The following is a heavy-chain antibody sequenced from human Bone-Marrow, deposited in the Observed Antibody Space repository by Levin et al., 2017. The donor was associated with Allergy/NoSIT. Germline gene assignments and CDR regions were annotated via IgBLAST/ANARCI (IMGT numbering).Heavy chain of an antibody. CDR2: ISPDGGYT. CDR1: GFTFSSHT. D-gene: IGHD3-16*01. J-gene: IGHJ4*02. Sequence: GGSLRLSCTASGFTFSSHTLHWVRQAPGKGLEFISGISPDGGYTSYGKSVKDRFTISRDNSRNTLYLQMGSLGTDDMAVYYCAREYDGGFDQWGQGTPVTVSS. CDR3: AREYDGGFDQ. V-gene: IGHV3-64*01.